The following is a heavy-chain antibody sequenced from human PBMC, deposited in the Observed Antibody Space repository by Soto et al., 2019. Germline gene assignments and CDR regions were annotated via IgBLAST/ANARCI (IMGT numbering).Heavy chain of an antibody. CDR2: ISSSSFSI. V-gene: IGHV3-21*01. Sequence: GVSLRLSCAASGFTFSSYSMNWVRQAPGKGLEWVSSISSSSFSINYADSVKGRFSISRDNAQNSLHLQMNNLRAEDTAVYYCARNESSNIYGMDVWGQGTTVTVS. J-gene: IGHJ6*02. CDR1: GFTFSSYS. CDR3: ARNESSNIYGMDV. D-gene: IGHD6-6*01.